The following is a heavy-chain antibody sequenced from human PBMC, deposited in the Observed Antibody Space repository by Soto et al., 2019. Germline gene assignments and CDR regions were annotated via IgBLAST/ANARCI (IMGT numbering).Heavy chain of an antibody. J-gene: IGHJ3*02. Sequence: QVQLVESGGVVVQPGRSLRLSCAASGFTFSRYGMHWVRQAPGKGLEWVAVTWYDGSDKYYADSVKGRFTISRDNSKKTLYLQMSSLRAEDTGVYYCAKDLNSSFDAFDIWGQGTMVTVSS. CDR1: GFTFSRYG. CDR2: TWYDGSDK. D-gene: IGHD6-13*01. CDR3: AKDLNSSFDAFDI. V-gene: IGHV3-33*06.